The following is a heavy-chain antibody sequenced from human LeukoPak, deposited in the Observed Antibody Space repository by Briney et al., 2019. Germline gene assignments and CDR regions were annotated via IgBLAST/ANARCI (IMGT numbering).Heavy chain of an antibody. V-gene: IGHV3-21*01. D-gene: IGHD2-21*02. CDR1: GFTFSSYS. J-gene: IGHJ4*02. CDR2: ISSSSNDI. Sequence: PGGSLRLSCAASGFTFSSYSKNWVRQAPGKGLEWVSIISSSSNDIHYADSVKGRFTISRDNTKNSVYLQMNSLRDEDTAVYSCARGATADTRHLDYWGQGSLVTVSS. CDR3: ARGATADTRHLDY.